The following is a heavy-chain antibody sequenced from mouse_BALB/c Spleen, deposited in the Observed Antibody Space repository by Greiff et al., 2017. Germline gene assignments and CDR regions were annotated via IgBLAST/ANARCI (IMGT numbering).Heavy chain of an antibody. Sequence: EVKVVESGGGLVQPGGSLKLSCAASGFTFSSYGMSWVRQTPDKRLELVATINSNGGSTYYPDSVKGRFTISRDNAKNTLYLQMSSLKSEDTAMYYCARDHDYGLYFDYWGQGTTLTVSS. J-gene: IGHJ2*01. CDR3: ARDHDYGLYFDY. CDR1: GFTFSSYG. D-gene: IGHD1-2*01. CDR2: INSNGGST. V-gene: IGHV5-6-3*01.